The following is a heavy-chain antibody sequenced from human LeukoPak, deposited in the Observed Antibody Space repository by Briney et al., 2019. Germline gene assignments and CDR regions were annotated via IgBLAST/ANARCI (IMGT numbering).Heavy chain of an antibody. V-gene: IGHV1-69*05. Sequence: SVRVSCKASGGTFSSYAISWVRQAPGRGLEWMGRIIPIFGTANYAQKFQGRVTITTDESTSTAYMELSSLRSEDTAVYYCARGNSYGFDYWGQGTLVTVSS. CDR3: ARGNSYGFDY. D-gene: IGHD5-18*01. CDR2: IIPIFGTA. J-gene: IGHJ4*02. CDR1: GGTFSSYA.